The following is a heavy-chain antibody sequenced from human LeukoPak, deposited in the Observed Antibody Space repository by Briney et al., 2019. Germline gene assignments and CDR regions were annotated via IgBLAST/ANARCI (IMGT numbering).Heavy chain of an antibody. J-gene: IGHJ4*02. CDR3: VRVVTTSSGWYHFDN. Sequence: GESLRLSCAASGFAITDHHMDWVRQAPRKGMELVGRRQTTKPNSCTTEYAASGKGRVTISRDNSKNSLYLPLNSLKPEHTAVYYCVRVVTTSSGWYHFDNWGQGTLVTVSS. CDR2: RQTTKPNSCTT. V-gene: IGHV3-72*01. CDR1: GFAITDHH. D-gene: IGHD6-13*01.